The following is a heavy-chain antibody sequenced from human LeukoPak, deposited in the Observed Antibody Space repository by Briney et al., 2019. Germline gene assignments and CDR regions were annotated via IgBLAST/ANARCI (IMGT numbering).Heavy chain of an antibody. V-gene: IGHV3-23*01. CDR2: IRRGIGST. CDR1: GFTFSSYD. Sequence: QPGGSLRLSCAASGFTFSSYDLSWVRQAPGKGLECVSAIRRGIGSTYYADSVKGRFTISRDNSKNTLYLQMNNLRADDTAIYSCAKKGQADDNGKPDWGQGTLVTVSS. J-gene: IGHJ4*02. CDR3: AKKGQADDNGKPD. D-gene: IGHD1-1*01.